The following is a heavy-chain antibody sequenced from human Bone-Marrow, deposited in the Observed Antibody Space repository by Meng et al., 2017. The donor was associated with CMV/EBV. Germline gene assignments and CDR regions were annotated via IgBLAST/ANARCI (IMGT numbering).Heavy chain of an antibody. CDR2: IIPILGKT. CDR3: ARESHLCSSTSCYYGMDV. J-gene: IGHJ6*02. CDR1: GGTFSTYA. Sequence: SVKVSCKASGGTFSTYAITWVRQAPGEGLEWMGGIIPILGKTNYAQRFQGRVTITADKSTTTAYMELSSLRSEDTAVYYCARESHLCSSTSCYYGMDVWGQGTTVTVSS. V-gene: IGHV1-69*10. D-gene: IGHD2-2*01.